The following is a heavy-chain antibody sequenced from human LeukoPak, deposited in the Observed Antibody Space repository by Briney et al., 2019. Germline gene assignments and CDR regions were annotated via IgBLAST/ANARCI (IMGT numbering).Heavy chain of an antibody. CDR1: GYSFTNYW. Sequence: GESLKISCKGSGYSFTNYWIDWVRQMPGKGLEWMGIIYSGDSDTTYKPSFQGQVTISADKSISTAYLQWSSLKASDTAMYYCARSRAETVPVWGSYRHHDAFDIWGQGTMVTVSS. J-gene: IGHJ3*02. D-gene: IGHD3-16*02. CDR3: ARSRAETVPVWGSYRHHDAFDI. CDR2: IYSGDSDT. V-gene: IGHV5-51*01.